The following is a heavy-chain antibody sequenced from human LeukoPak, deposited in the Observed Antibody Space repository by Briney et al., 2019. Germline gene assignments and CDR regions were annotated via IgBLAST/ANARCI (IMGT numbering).Heavy chain of an antibody. J-gene: IGHJ3*02. CDR3: AKTMVRGNTYAFDI. Sequence: GGSLRLSCAASGFTFSSYEMNWVRQAPGKGLEWVSYISSSGSTIYYADAVKGRFTISRDNAKNSLYLQMNSLRAEDTAVYYCAKTMVRGNTYAFDIWGQGTMVTVSS. D-gene: IGHD3-10*01. CDR2: ISSSGSTI. V-gene: IGHV3-48*03. CDR1: GFTFSSYE.